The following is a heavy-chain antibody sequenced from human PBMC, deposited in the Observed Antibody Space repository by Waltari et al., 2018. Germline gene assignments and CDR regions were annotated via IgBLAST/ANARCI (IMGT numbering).Heavy chain of an antibody. CDR1: GFNFSSYA. V-gene: IGHV3-23*01. Sequence: EVQLLESGGGLVQPGGSLRLSCAASGFNFSSYAMSWVRQAPGKGLEWVSAISGSGGSTYYADSVKGRFTISRDNSKNTLYLQMNSLRAEDTAVYYCAKDLHYDSSGYPSYWGQGTLVTVSS. CDR3: AKDLHYDSSGYPSY. CDR2: ISGSGGST. D-gene: IGHD3-22*01. J-gene: IGHJ4*02.